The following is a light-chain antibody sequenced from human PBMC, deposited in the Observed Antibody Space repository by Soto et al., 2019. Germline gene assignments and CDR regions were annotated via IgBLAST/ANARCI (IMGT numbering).Light chain of an antibody. CDR3: QQRSNLPPT. Sequence: EIVLTQSPGTLSLSPGERATLSCRASQSVRSDYLAWYQQKPGQAPRLHIYDASNRATGIPDRFSGSGSGPDFALTISRLEPEDFAVYYCQQRSNLPPTFGQGTRLEIK. V-gene: IGKV3D-20*02. CDR2: DAS. J-gene: IGKJ5*01. CDR1: QSVRSDY.